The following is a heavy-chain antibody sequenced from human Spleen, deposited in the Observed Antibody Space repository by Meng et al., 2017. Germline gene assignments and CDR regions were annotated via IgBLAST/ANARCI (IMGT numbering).Heavy chain of an antibody. D-gene: IGHD3-22*01. CDR2: ISGSSSTI. V-gene: IGHV3-11*01. CDR1: GFTFSDYY. CDR3: ARAGGVDRSGYYYSYYGMDV. J-gene: IGHJ6*02. Sequence: VSMVGLGGVLVKPGGSLRLSCAVSGFTFSDYYLNWIRQAPGKGLEWVSYISGSSSTIYYADSVKGRFTVSRDNGKNSLYLQMNSLRAEDTAVYYCARAGGVDRSGYYYSYYGMDVWGQGTMVTVSS.